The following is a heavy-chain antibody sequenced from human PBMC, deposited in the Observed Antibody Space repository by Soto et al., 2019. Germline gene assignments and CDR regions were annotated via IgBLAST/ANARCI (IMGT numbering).Heavy chain of an antibody. CDR3: AINYYHTAPF. D-gene: IGHD3-22*01. CDR2: IIPILGVA. J-gene: IGHJ3*01. Sequence: QVQLVQSGADVKKTGSSVKVSCKASGGTFSSCTISWVRQAPGQGLEWMGRIIPILGVANYAHNFQGRVTITADKSTSTAYMELSSLRSEDTAVYYCAINYYHTAPFWGQGTMVTVSS. CDR1: GGTFSSCT. V-gene: IGHV1-69*02.